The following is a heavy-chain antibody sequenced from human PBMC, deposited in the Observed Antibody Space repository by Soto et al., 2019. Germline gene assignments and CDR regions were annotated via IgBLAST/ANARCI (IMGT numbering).Heavy chain of an antibody. J-gene: IGHJ4*02. CDR3: ARPKGTYSSGYYDCDL. V-gene: IGHV1-69*01. CDR1: GGTFSTYA. Sequence: QVQLEQSGGAVKQPGSSVRVSCKTSGGTFSTYAINWVRQAPGQGLEWMGAIIPLFGTADYSQKLQGRVTITSEESTSTAYMELSSLRFDDTAVYFCARPKGTYSSGYYDCDLWGQGTLVSVSS. CDR2: IIPLFGTA. D-gene: IGHD6-19*01.